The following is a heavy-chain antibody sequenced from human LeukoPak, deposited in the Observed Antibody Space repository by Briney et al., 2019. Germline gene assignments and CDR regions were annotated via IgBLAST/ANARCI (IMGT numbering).Heavy chain of an antibody. CDR3: AKDLGSVVTPPSLDY. J-gene: IGHJ4*02. CDR2: ITWSGSTI. Sequence: GGSLRLSCAASGFTLSSYSMNWVRQAPGKGLEWISHITWSGSTIFYADSVKGRFTISRDNSKNTLYLQMNSLRAEDTAVYYCAKDLGSVVTPPSLDYWGQGTLVTVSS. D-gene: IGHD4-23*01. CDR1: GFTLSSYS. V-gene: IGHV3-48*01.